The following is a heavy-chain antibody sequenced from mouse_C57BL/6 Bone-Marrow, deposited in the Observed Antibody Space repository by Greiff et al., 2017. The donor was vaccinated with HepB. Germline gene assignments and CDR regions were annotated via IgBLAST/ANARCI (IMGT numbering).Heavy chain of an antibody. CDR1: GFTFSDYG. CDR2: ISSGSSTI. D-gene: IGHD1-1*01. Sequence: DVHLVESGGGLVKPGGSLKLSCAASGFTFSDYGMHWVRQAPEKGLEWVAYISSGSSTIYYADTVKGRFTISRDNAKNTLFLQMTSLRSEDTAMYYCARPPTVVATDYAMDYWGQGTSVTVSS. CDR3: ARPPTVVATDYAMDY. J-gene: IGHJ4*01. V-gene: IGHV5-17*01.